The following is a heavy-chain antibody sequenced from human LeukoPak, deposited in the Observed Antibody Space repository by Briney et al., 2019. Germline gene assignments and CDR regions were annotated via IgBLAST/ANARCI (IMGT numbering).Heavy chain of an antibody. CDR1: GYTFTGYY. CDR2: INPNSGGT. D-gene: IGHD1-26*01. CDR3: ARGGIVGATPHLFDY. J-gene: IGHJ4*02. Sequence: ASVKVSCKASGYTFTGYYMHRVRQAPGQGLEWMGWINPNSGGTNYAQKFQGRVTMTRDTSISTAYMELSRLRSDDTAVYYCARGGIVGATPHLFDYWGQGTLVTVSS. V-gene: IGHV1-2*02.